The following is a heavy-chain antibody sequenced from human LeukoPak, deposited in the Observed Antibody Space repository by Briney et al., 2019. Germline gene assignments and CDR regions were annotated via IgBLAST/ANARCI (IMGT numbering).Heavy chain of an antibody. V-gene: IGHV3-23*01. CDR1: GFTLTNHG. D-gene: IGHD2-15*01. Sequence: GGSLRLSCAVSGFTLTNHGVSWVRQAPGKGLEWVSIITGTGGRYYGDSVKGRFILSRDNSKNTVYMQMSSLRAEDTATYYCAKDYCRDGNCPFPFLDSWGQGTLVTVSS. CDR3: AKDYCRDGNCPFPFLDS. J-gene: IGHJ4*02. CDR2: ITGTGGR.